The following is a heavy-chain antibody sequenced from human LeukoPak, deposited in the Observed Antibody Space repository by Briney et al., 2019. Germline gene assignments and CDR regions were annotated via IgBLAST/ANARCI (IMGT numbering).Heavy chain of an antibody. CDR1: GGSISSGGYY. D-gene: IGHD3-3*01. Sequence: SETLSLPCSVSGGSISSGGYYWRWIRQPPGKGLEWIGYIYYSGSTYYNPSLKSLVTISVDRSKNQFSLKLSSVTAADTAVYYCARITDRTIFGEIMHGFDIWGQGTPVTVSS. CDR2: IYYSGST. J-gene: IGHJ3*02. CDR3: ARITDRTIFGEIMHGFDI. V-gene: IGHV4-30-2*01.